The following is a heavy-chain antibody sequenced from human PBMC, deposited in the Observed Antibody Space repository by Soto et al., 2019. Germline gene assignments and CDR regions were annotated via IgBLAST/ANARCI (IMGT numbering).Heavy chain of an antibody. CDR3: GTIAAQPGKEYGMDV. V-gene: IGHV3-23*01. CDR1: GFTFSSYA. D-gene: IGHD6-6*01. Sequence: PGGSLRLSCAASGFTFSSYAMSWVRQAPGKGLEWVSAISGSGGSTYYADSVKGRFTISRDNSKNTLYLQMNSLRAEDTAVYSCGTIAAQPGKEYGMDVWGLGTTVTVSS. J-gene: IGHJ6*02. CDR2: ISGSGGST.